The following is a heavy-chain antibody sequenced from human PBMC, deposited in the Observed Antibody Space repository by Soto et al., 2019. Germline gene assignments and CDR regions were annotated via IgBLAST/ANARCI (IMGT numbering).Heavy chain of an antibody. CDR1: GFTYNYYW. D-gene: IGHD1-26*01. CDR3: ARYSGKYQGPIDY. CDR2: IKFDGTNI. V-gene: IGHV3-7*01. J-gene: IGHJ4*02. Sequence: EVQLVESGGGLVQPGGSLRLSCVASGFTYNYYWMSWVRQAPGKGLEWVARIKFDGTNIQYADSAKGRFTVSRDNSKNTLYLQMNSLRAEDTAVYFCARYSGKYQGPIDYWGQGTLVTVSS.